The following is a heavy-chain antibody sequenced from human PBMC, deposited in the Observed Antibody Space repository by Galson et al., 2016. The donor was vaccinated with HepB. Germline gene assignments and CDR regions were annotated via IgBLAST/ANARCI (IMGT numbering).Heavy chain of an antibody. V-gene: IGHV1-18*04. J-gene: IGHJ4*02. CDR1: GYTFTTYG. CDR3: VRDRDRTLDY. CDR2: ISTYSGDR. D-gene: IGHD1-7*01. Sequence: SVKVSCKASGYTFTTYGISWVRQAPGQGLEWMGWISTYSGDRNYAQELRGRVTLTTHTSTSTAYMELTNLKSDDTAVYYCVRDRDRTLDYWGQGTLVTVSS.